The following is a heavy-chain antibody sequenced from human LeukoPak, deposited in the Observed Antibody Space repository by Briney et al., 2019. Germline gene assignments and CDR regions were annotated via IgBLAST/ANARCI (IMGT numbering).Heavy chain of an antibody. CDR1: GFTVSSNY. V-gene: IGHV3-53*01. Sequence: GGSLRLSCAASGFTVSSNYMSWVRQAPGKGLEGFSIVYNDGSTNYAASAKGRFTMSRVNSKNTLYLQMNSLRAEDTAVYYCARERVYHGSGGGLSEALLWYYYGMDVWGQGTTVTVSS. D-gene: IGHD3-10*01. CDR3: ARERVYHGSGGGLSEALLWYYYGMDV. J-gene: IGHJ6*02. CDR2: VYNDGST.